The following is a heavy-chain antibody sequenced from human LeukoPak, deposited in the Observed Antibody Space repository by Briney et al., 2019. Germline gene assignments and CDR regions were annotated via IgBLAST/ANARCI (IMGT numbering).Heavy chain of an antibody. D-gene: IGHD1-26*01. CDR3: ARGPYGTPDWFDP. Sequence: SETLSLTCTVSGGSISSYYWSWIRQPAGKGLEWIGRIYTSGSTNYNPSPKSRVTISVDKSKNQFSLKLRSVTAADTAVYYCARGPYGTPDWFDPWGQGTLVTVSS. J-gene: IGHJ5*02. CDR1: GGSISSYY. CDR2: IYTSGST. V-gene: IGHV4-4*07.